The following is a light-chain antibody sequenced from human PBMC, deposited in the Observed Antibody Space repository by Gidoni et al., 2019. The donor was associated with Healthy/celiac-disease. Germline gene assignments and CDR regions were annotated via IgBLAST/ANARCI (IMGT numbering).Light chain of an antibody. Sequence: DIVMTQSPATLSVSPGERATLSCRASQRVSSTLAWYQQKPGQAPRLLIYGASTRATGIPARFRGSGSGTEFTLTISSLQSEDFAVYYCQQYNNWPGTFGQGTKVEIK. CDR1: QRVSST. CDR2: GAS. CDR3: QQYNNWPGT. V-gene: IGKV3-15*01. J-gene: IGKJ1*01.